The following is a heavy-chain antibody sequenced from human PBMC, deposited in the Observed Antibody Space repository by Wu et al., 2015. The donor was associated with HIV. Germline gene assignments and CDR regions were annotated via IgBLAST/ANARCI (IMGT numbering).Heavy chain of an antibody. V-gene: IGHV1-2*02. CDR1: GYTVNTYY. Sequence: QVQLVQSGPEVKKPGASVKVSCKASGYTVNTYYLHWMRQAPGQGLEWMGWINPNSGGTNYAPNFQGRVTMTRDTSIGTGYMELSGLRSDDTAVYYCARNTGSVADFLIQFGVWGQGTTVTVSS. CDR3: ARNTGSVADFLIQFGV. CDR2: INPNSGGT. D-gene: IGHD3-16*01. J-gene: IGHJ6*02.